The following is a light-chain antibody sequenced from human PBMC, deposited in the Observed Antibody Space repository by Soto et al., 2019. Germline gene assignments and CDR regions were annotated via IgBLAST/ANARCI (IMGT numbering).Light chain of an antibody. CDR3: QQYNSYSCT. CDR1: QSVSSN. V-gene: IGKV3-15*01. CDR2: GAS. J-gene: IGKJ5*01. Sequence: QCQITMTQSPAERAALSGGASQSVSSNLAWYQQKPGQAPRLLIYGASTRDTGIPARFSGSGSGTEFTLTISSLQPDDFATYYCQQYNSYSCTFGQGTRLEIK.